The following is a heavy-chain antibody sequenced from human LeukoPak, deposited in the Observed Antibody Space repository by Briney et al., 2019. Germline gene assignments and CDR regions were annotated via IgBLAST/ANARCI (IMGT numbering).Heavy chain of an antibody. V-gene: IGHV1-69*02. CDR2: VIPILGIA. Sequence: SDKVSCKASGGTFRSYTISWVRQAPGRGREWMGRVIPILGIAKYAQKFQGRVTITADKSTSTAYMELSSLRSEDTAVYSCATGVDTAMVTRDYWGQGTLVTVS. CDR3: ATGVDTAMVTRDY. D-gene: IGHD5-18*01. J-gene: IGHJ4*02. CDR1: GGTFRSYT.